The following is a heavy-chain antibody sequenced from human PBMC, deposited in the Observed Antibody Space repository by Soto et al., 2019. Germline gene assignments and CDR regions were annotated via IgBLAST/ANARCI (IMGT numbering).Heavy chain of an antibody. J-gene: IGHJ5*02. V-gene: IGHV1-69*13. D-gene: IGHD3-3*01. CDR2: IIPIFGTA. CDR1: GGTFSSYA. Sequence: GASVKVSCKASGGTFSSYAISWVRQAPGQGLEWMGGIIPIFGTANYAQKFQGRVTITADESTSTAYMELSSLRSEDTAVYYCARYDFWSGHGTANWFDPWGQGTLVTVSS. CDR3: ARYDFWSGHGTANWFDP.